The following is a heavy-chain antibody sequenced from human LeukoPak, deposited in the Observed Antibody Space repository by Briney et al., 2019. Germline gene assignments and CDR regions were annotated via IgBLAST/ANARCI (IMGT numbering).Heavy chain of an antibody. Sequence: SETLSLTCTVSGGSISSSSYYWGWIRQPPGKGLEWIGSIYYSGSTYYNPSLKSRVTMSVDTSKNQFSLKLSSVTAADTAVYYCARDCYSSSAAYYYYMDVWGKGTTVTVSS. V-gene: IGHV4-39*07. D-gene: IGHD6-6*01. CDR1: GGSISSSSYY. J-gene: IGHJ6*03. CDR2: IYYSGST. CDR3: ARDCYSSSAAYYYYMDV.